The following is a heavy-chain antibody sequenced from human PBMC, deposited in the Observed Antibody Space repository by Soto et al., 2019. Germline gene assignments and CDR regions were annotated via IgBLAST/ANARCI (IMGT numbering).Heavy chain of an antibody. CDR1: GFTFSSYG. V-gene: IGHV3-33*01. CDR3: ARDDLRLAVAGQYYYYYGMDV. Sequence: GGSLRLSCAAAGFTFSSYGMHWVRQAPGKGLEWVAVIWYDGSNKYYADSVKGRFTISRDNSKNTLYLQMNSLRAEDTAVYYCARDDLRLAVAGQYYYYYGMDVWGQGTTVTVSS. D-gene: IGHD6-19*01. J-gene: IGHJ6*02. CDR2: IWYDGSNK.